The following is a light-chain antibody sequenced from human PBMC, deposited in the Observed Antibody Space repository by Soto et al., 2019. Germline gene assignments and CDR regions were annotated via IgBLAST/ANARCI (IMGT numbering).Light chain of an antibody. Sequence: EIVMTQSPATLSVSPGERATLSCRASQSVNINLAWYQQKPGQAPRLLIYGTSTRATSVPARFSGSGSGTEFTLTISNLQSEDFAVYYCQQYNDWPPLTFGGGTKVDIK. CDR3: QQYNDWPPLT. CDR2: GTS. V-gene: IGKV3-15*01. J-gene: IGKJ4*01. CDR1: QSVNIN.